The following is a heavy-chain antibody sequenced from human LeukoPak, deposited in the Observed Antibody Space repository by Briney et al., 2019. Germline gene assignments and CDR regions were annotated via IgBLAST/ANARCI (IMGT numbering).Heavy chain of an antibody. V-gene: IGHV3-48*03. CDR3: VRDLGAYDYSGHGGL. CDR1: GLTFSSCE. J-gene: IGHJ6*04. D-gene: IGHD4-11*01. CDR2: INSGGSAI. Sequence: PGGSLRLSCGAFGLTFSSCETNWVRQAPGKGLEWLSYINSGGSAIYYADSVKGRFTISRDNAKNSLYLQMNSLRVEDTALYYCVRDLGAYDYSGHGGLWGRGTMVTVSS.